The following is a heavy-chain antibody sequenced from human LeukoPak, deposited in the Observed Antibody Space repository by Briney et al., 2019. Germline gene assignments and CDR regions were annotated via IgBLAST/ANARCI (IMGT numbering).Heavy chain of an antibody. CDR2: IFSGGST. V-gene: IGHV3-66*01. CDR1: GFTVSSNY. J-gene: IGHJ6*03. CDR3: ARGQRAHVEWSNYMDV. D-gene: IGHD1-26*01. Sequence: GGSLRLSCAASGFTVSSNYMSWVRQAPGKGLEWVSVIFSGGSTYYADSVKGRFTISRDNSKSTLYLQMNSLRAEDTAVYYCARGQRAHVEWSNYMDVWGKGTTVTVSS.